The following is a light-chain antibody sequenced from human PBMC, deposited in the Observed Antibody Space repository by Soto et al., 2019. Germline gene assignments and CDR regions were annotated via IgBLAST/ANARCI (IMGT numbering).Light chain of an antibody. V-gene: IGKV1-6*01. Sequence: AIQMTQSPSSLSASVGDRVTITCRASQDTSNDLGWYQQKPGKAPKLLIYAASTLHSGVPSRFSGSGSGTDFTLTISSLQPEDFATYYCLHDYNYPRTFGQGTKVEIK. J-gene: IGKJ1*01. CDR3: LHDYNYPRT. CDR1: QDTSND. CDR2: AAS.